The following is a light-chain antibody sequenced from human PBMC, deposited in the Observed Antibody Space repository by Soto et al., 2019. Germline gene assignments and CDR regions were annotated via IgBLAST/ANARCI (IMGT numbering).Light chain of an antibody. J-gene: IGKJ4*01. CDR2: AAS. Sequence: IQLTQSPSSLSTSVRDRVTITCRASQGISSYLAWYQQKPGKAPKLLIYAASTLQSGVPSRFSGSGSGTEFTLTISSLRAEDFVTYYCQQYDNLVTFGGGTKVDI. CDR1: QGISSY. V-gene: IGKV1-9*01. CDR3: QQYDNLVT.